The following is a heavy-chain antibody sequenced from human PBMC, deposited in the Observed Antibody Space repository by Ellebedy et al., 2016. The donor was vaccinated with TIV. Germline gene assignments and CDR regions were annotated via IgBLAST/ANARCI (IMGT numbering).Heavy chain of an antibody. J-gene: IGHJ4*02. CDR1: GGSIGSGDYY. D-gene: IGHD2-2*01. CDR2: IYHSGST. Sequence: SEALSLTCAVSGGSIGSGDYYWTWIRQPPGKGLEWIGHIYHSGSTQHNPSLKSRVTISVDTSKKQFSLMLTSVTAADTAVYYCARRSGYCLSTSCLYYFDYWGQGTLVTVSS. CDR3: ARRSGYCLSTSCLYYFDY. V-gene: IGHV4-30-4*01.